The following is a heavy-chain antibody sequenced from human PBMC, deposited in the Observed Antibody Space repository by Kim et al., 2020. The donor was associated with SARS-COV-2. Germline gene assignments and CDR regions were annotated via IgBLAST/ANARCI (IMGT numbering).Heavy chain of an antibody. Sequence: FQGRVTITRDTSASTAYMELSSLRSEDTAVYYCAGDDDGLRFVEGNWFDPWGQGTLVTVSS. V-gene: IGHV1-3*01. CDR3: AGDDDGLRFVEGNWFDP. J-gene: IGHJ5*02. D-gene: IGHD3-3*01.